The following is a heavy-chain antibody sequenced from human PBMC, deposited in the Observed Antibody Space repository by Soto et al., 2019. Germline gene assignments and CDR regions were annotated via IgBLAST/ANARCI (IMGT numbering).Heavy chain of an antibody. D-gene: IGHD2-15*01. J-gene: IGHJ4*02. CDR1: GFTFSSYW. Sequence: EVQLVESGGGLVQPGGSLRLSCAASGFTFSSYWMHWVRQAPGKGLVWVSRINSDGSSTGYADSVKGRFTISRDNAKNTLYLQMNSRRAEDTAVYYCVRTSLVVAAATREDYWGQGTLVTVSS. CDR2: INSDGSST. CDR3: VRTSLVVAAATREDY. V-gene: IGHV3-74*01.